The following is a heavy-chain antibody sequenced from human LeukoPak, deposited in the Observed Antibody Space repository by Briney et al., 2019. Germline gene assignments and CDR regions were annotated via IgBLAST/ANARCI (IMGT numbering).Heavy chain of an antibody. CDR1: GGSISSYY. V-gene: IGHV4-34*01. CDR2: INHSGST. CDR3: ARTLLGARSSWYH. D-gene: IGHD6-13*01. Sequence: SETLSLTCTVSGGSISSYYWSWIRQPPGKGLEWIGEINHSGSTNYNPSLKSRVTISVDTSKNQFSLKLSSVTAADTAVYYCARTLLGARSSWYHWGQGTLVTVSS. J-gene: IGHJ5*02.